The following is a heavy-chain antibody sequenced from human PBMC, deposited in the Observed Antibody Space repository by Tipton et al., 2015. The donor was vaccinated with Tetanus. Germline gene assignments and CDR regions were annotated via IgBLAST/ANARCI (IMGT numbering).Heavy chain of an antibody. CDR2: INHRGGT. V-gene: IGHV4-34*01. Sequence: TLSLTCGVSGGSFSGNYWSWVRQAPGKGLEWIGEINHRGGTMYNPSLKSRVTISGDTSKNQSSLNLTSVTAADTAVYYCASLPKHWLAPRGAPWGQGTLVTVSS. J-gene: IGHJ5*02. CDR1: GGSFSGNY. CDR3: ASLPKHWLAPRGAP. D-gene: IGHD6-19*01.